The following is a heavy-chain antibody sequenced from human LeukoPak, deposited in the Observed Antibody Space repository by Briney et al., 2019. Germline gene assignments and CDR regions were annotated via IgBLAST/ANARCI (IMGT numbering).Heavy chain of an antibody. J-gene: IGHJ3*02. Sequence: SETLSLTCTVSGGSISSYYWGWIRQPPGKGLEWIGCIYYSGNTKYNPSLKSRVTISLDTSKNQFSLKLSSVTAADTAVYYCARDARYYDSSGYYAFDIWGQGTMVTVSS. CDR3: ARDARYYDSSGYYAFDI. D-gene: IGHD3-22*01. V-gene: IGHV4-59*01. CDR1: GGSISSYY. CDR2: IYYSGNT.